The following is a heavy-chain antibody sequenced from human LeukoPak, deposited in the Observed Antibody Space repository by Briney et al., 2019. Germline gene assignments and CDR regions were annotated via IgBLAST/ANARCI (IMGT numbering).Heavy chain of an antibody. V-gene: IGHV4-59*01. CDR3: ARVYRDDFWSGYSTHFDY. CDR2: INYSGSA. CDR1: GASIRSYY. J-gene: IGHJ4*02. Sequence: SETLSLTCSVSGASIRSYYWNWIRQPPGKGLEWIGYINYSGSANYNPSLKSRVTMSVDTSKNQFSLKLTSVTAADTAVYYCARVYRDDFWSGYSTHFDYWGQGTLVTVSS. D-gene: IGHD3-3*01.